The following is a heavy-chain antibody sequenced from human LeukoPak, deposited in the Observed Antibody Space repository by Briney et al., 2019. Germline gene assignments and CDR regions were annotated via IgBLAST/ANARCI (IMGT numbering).Heavy chain of an antibody. CDR1: GYTFSDYN. Sequence: ASVKVSCKASGYTFSDYNMHWVRQAPGQGPEWMGWINANSGGTNYAQKFQGRVTMTRDASISTAYMELSRLSSDDTAMYYCACASGTYYNGNYFDYWGQGTLVTVSS. D-gene: IGHD3-10*01. J-gene: IGHJ4*02. CDR2: INANSGGT. V-gene: IGHV1-2*02. CDR3: ACASGTYYNGNYFDY.